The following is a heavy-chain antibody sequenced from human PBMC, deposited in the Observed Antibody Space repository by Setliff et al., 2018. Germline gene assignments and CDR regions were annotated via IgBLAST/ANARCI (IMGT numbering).Heavy chain of an antibody. J-gene: IGHJ3*02. Sequence: ASVKVSCKASGYTFTGYYMHWVRQAPGQGLEWMGWINPNSGGTNYAQKFQGRVTMTRDTSISTAYMELSRLRSDDTAVYYCARRWETGDQDAYDIWGQGTMVTVSS. CDR2: INPNSGGT. CDR1: GYTFTGYY. D-gene: IGHD7-27*01. CDR3: ARRWETGDQDAYDI. V-gene: IGHV1-2*02.